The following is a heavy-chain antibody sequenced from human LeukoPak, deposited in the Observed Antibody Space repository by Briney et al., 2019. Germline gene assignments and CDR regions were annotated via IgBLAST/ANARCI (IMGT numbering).Heavy chain of an antibody. CDR3: ARKTDAKSYYPD. V-gene: IGHV4-28*05. D-gene: IGHD3-10*01. Sequence: ETLSLTCSVSGSSIASLNWWGWIRQPPGKGLEWIGYIYYTGSIYYNPSLKSRVTMSVDTSKNQFSLRLSSVTAVDTAVYYCARKTDAKSYYPDWGQGTLVTVSS. J-gene: IGHJ4*02. CDR1: GSSIASLNW. CDR2: IYYTGSI.